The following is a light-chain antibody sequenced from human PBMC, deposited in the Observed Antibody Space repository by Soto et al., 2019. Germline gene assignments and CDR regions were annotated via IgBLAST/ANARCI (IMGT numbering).Light chain of an antibody. CDR3: SSYTSSSTLLYV. J-gene: IGLJ1*01. CDR1: SSDVGGYNY. V-gene: IGLV2-14*01. CDR2: DVS. Sequence: QSALTQPASVSGSPGQSITISCTGTSSDVGGYNYVSWYQQHPGKAPKLMIYDVSNRTSGVSNRFSGSKSGNTASLTISGLQAEDEADYHCSSYTSSSTLLYVFGTGTKLTVL.